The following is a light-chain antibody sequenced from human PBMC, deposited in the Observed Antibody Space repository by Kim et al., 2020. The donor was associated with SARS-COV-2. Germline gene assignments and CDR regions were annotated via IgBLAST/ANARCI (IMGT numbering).Light chain of an antibody. CDR3: QQYQSYYT. CDR2: KAS. CDR1: QSISNW. J-gene: IGKJ2*01. Sequence: DIQMTQSPSTLSASVEDRVTITCRASQSISNWLAWYQQKPGKAPKLLIYKASSLETGVPSRFSGSGSGTEFTLTISSLQPDDSATYFCQQYQSYYTFGQGTKLEI. V-gene: IGKV1-5*03.